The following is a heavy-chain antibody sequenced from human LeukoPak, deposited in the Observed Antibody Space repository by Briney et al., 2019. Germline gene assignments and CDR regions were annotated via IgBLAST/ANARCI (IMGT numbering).Heavy chain of an antibody. CDR2: ISNSGST. V-gene: IGHV4-59*01. Sequence: PSETLSLTCTASDASISSDYWSWIRQPPGKGLEWIGYISNSGSTNYNPSLKSRVTMSVDTSKNRFSLRLTSVTAADTAVYYCARYILLEGKYYFYHWGQGTLVTVS. CDR3: ARYILLEGKYYFYH. D-gene: IGHD2/OR15-2a*01. CDR1: DASISSDY. J-gene: IGHJ4*02.